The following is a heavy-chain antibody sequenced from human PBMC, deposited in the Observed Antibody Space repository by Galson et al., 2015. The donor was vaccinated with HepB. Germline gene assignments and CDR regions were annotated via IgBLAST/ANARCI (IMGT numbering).Heavy chain of an antibody. CDR2: IKQDGSEK. D-gene: IGHD5-12*01. J-gene: IGHJ4*02. CDR3: VKNGDMVATIFAY. CDR1: GFTYNNYW. Sequence: SLRLSCAVSGFTYNNYWISWVCQAPGRGLEWVANIKQDGSEKYYVDSVEGRFTVSRDNAKNLVFLQMNSLRDEDTALYYCVKNGDMVATIFAYWGQGALVTVSS. V-gene: IGHV3-7*01.